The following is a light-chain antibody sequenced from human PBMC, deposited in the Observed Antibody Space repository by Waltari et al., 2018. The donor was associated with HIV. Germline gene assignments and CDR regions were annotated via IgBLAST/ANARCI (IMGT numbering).Light chain of an antibody. Sequence: QPVLTQLPSMSGTPGQTFNISCSGSNSNIGSSSMYWYQHLPGTTPRLLIYSNTERPSGVPDRFSGSKSGTSASLTISGLRSEDEADYYCSTWDESQSFQVFGGGTKVTVL. J-gene: IGLJ3*02. CDR1: NSNIGSSS. CDR2: SNT. V-gene: IGLV1-47*01. CDR3: STWDESQSFQV.